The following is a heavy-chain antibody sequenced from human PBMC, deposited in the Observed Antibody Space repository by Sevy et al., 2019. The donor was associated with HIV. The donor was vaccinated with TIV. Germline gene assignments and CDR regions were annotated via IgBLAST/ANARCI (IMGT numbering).Heavy chain of an antibody. CDR1: GGSISSLNYY. D-gene: IGHD1-26*01. CDR2: ISYSGRT. Sequence: SETLSLTCTVSGGSISSLNYYWSWIRQHPGKGLEWIGYISYSGRTNYNPSVKGRFIISVDTSKNQFSLKLSSVTAADTAVYYCARANAYLTSDAFDLWGQGTMVTVSS. J-gene: IGHJ3*01. V-gene: IGHV4-31*03. CDR3: ARANAYLTSDAFDL.